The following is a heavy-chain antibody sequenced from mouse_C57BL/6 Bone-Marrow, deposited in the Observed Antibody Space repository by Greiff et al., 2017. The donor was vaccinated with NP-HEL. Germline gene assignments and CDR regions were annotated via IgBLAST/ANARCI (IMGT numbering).Heavy chain of an antibody. CDR3: TRDRSRYFDV. J-gene: IGHJ1*03. CDR2: ISSGGDYI. V-gene: IGHV5-9-1*02. CDR1: GFTFSSYA. Sequence: EVKLVESGEGLVKPGGSLKLSCAASGFTFSSYAMSWVRQTPEKRLEWVAYISSGGDYIYYADTVKGRFTISRANARNTLYLQLSSLKSEDTAMYYCTRDRSRYFDVWGTGTTVTVSS.